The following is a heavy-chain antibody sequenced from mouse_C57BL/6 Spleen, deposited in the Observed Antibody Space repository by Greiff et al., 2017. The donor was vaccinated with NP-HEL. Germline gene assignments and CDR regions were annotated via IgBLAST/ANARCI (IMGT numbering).Heavy chain of an antibody. Sequence: QVQLQQSGAELARPGASVKLSCKASGYTFTSYGISWVKQRTGQGLEWIGEIYPRSGNTYYNEKFKGKATLTADKSSSTAYMELRSLTSEDSAVYFCARGRSMMVTTYFDVWGTGTTVTVSS. V-gene: IGHV1-81*01. D-gene: IGHD2-3*01. CDR3: ARGRSMMVTTYFDV. CDR2: IYPRSGNT. J-gene: IGHJ1*03. CDR1: GYTFTSYG.